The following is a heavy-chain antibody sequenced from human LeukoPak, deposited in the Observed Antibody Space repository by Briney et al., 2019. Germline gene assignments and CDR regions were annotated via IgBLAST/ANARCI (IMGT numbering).Heavy chain of an antibody. CDR3: ARVPAGVIGMKDAFDI. V-gene: IGHV3-30*04. D-gene: IGHD3-16*02. CDR1: GFTFSSYA. J-gene: IGHJ3*02. CDR2: ISYDGSNK. Sequence: GRSLRLSCAASGFTFSSYAMHWVRQAPGKGLEWVAVISYDGSNKYYADSVKGRFTISRDNSMNTLYLQMNSLRAEDTAVYYCARVPAGVIGMKDAFDIWGQGTMVTVSS.